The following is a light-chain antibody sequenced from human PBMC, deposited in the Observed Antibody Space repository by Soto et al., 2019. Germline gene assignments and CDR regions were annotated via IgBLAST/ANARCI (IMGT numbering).Light chain of an antibody. V-gene: IGKV4-1*01. CDR3: QQYYSSIT. J-gene: IGKJ5*01. CDR2: GAS. CDR1: QSLLYISNNQNY. Sequence: DIGMTQSPASLAVSLGERATINCKSSQSLLYISNNQNYLGWYQQKPGQPPKLLIYGASTRESGVPDRFSGSGSGTDFTLTISSLQAEDVALYCCQQYYSSITFGQGTRLEI.